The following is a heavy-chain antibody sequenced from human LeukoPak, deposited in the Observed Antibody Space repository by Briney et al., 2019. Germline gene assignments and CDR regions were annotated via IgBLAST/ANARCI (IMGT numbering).Heavy chain of an antibody. J-gene: IGHJ4*02. CDR3: ARSRGRRFGESSFDY. Sequence: SETLSLTCTVSGGSMSSYYWSWIRQPPGKGLEWIGYSYYSGSTYYNPSLKSRVTISVDTSKNQFSLKLSSVTAADTAVYYCARSRGRRFGESSFDYWGQGTLVTVSS. D-gene: IGHD3-10*01. V-gene: IGHV4-59*01. CDR1: GGSMSSYY. CDR2: SYYSGST.